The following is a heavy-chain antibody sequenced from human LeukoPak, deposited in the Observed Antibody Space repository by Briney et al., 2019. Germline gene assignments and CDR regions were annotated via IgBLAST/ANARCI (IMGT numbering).Heavy chain of an antibody. CDR2: ISSGGDTT. J-gene: IGHJ6*02. Sequence: HPGGSLRLSCAASGFILSDYNMNWVRQAPGKGLEWVSGISSGGDTTYYADSVKGRFTISRDNSKNTLYLQTNSLRAEDTAIYYCAKDYLMSPAGSDSAYYYYGMDVWGQGTTVTVSS. D-gene: IGHD2-21*02. CDR1: GFILSDYN. CDR3: AKDYLMSPAGSDSAYYYYGMDV. V-gene: IGHV3-23*01.